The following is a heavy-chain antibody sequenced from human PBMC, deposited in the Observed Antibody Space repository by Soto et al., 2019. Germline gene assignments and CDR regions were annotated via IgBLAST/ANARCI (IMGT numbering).Heavy chain of an antibody. V-gene: IGHV3-30*18. J-gene: IGHJ3*02. CDR1: GFTFSSYG. D-gene: IGHD6-19*01. CDR3: AKDYPTYSSGWARGAFDI. Sequence: QVQLVESGGGVVQPGRSLRLSCAASGFTFSSYGMHWVRQAPGKGLEWVAVISYDGSNKYYADSVKGRFTISRDNSKNTLYLQMNSLRAEDTAVYYCAKDYPTYSSGWARGAFDIWGQGTMVTVSS. CDR2: ISYDGSNK.